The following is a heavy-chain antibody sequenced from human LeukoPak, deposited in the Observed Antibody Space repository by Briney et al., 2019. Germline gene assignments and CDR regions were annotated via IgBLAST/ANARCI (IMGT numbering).Heavy chain of an antibody. CDR2: IYYSGYT. V-gene: IGHV4-59*12. CDR3: AGRISSWYKH. CDR1: GGSISSYY. J-gene: IGHJ4*02. D-gene: IGHD6-13*01. Sequence: ESSETLSLTCTVSGGSISSYYWSWIRQPPGKGLEWIGYIYYSGYTKYNPSLKSRVTISVDTSKNQFSLKLSSVTAADTAVYYCAGRISSWYKHWGQGTLVTVSS.